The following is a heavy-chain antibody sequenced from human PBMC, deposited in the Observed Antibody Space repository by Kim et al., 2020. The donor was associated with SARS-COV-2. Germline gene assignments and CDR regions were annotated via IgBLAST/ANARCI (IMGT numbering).Heavy chain of an antibody. CDR2: ISGNGGTT. J-gene: IGHJ6*02. CDR1: GFSFSTYA. V-gene: IGHV3-23*01. Sequence: GGSLRLSCAASGFSFSTYAMSWVRQAPGKGLEWVSGISGNGGTTYYADSVKGRFSISGDNSKNTLYLQMNSLRPEDTAVYYCATLKTASCYSAMDVGGQG. CDR3: ATLKTASCYSAMDV. D-gene: IGHD2-2*02.